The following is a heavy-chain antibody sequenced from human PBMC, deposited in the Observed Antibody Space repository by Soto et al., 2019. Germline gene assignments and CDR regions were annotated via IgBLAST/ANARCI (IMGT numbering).Heavy chain of an antibody. D-gene: IGHD1-20*01. CDR3: AKDRGVTGTGNRFDY. CDR2: ISGSGGST. Sequence: PVRPLRLACAASGVTFSSYAMHWVRKAPGKGLEWVSVISGSGGSTYYADSVKGRFTISRDNSKNTLYLQMNSLRAEDTAVYYCAKDRGVTGTGNRFDYWGQGTLVTVSS. J-gene: IGHJ4*02. CDR1: GVTFSSYA. V-gene: IGHV3-23*01.